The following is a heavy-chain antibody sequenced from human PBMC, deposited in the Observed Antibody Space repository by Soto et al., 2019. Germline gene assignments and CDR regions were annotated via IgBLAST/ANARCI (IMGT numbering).Heavy chain of an antibody. CDR2: IIPVLDLA. D-gene: IGHD3-10*01. V-gene: IGHV1-69*02. CDR3: ARGGELGGDSDV. CDR1: GGTFNRET. Sequence: QAQLVQSGAEVKKPGSSVKVSCKASGGTFNRETFSWVRQAPGQGLQWMGRIIPVLDLADYAQKFEGRVTSTADTSTTTVCLDLSGLGSEDTAVYYCARGGELGGDSDVWGKGTPVIVSS. J-gene: IGHJ6*04.